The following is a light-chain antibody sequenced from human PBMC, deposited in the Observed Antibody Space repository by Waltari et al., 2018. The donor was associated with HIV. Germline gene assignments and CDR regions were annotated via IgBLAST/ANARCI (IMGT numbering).Light chain of an antibody. CDR3: AAWDDSLSGPHYV. CDR1: SPNIGSNY. J-gene: IGLJ1*01. CDR2: RNN. Sequence: QSVLTQPPSASGTPGPRVPISCSGSSPNIGSNYVYWYQQLPGTAPKLLIYRNNQRPSGVPDRFSGSKSGTSASLAISGLRSEDEADYYCAAWDDSLSGPHYVFGTGTKVTVL. V-gene: IGLV1-47*01.